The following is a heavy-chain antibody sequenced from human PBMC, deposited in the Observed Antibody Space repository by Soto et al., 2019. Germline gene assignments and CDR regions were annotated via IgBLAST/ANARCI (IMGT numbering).Heavy chain of an antibody. V-gene: IGHV3-9*01. CDR1: GLTFDDYA. Sequence: PGGSLRLSCAASGLTFDDYARHWVRQAPGKGLEWVSGISWNSGSIGYADSVKGRFTISRDNAKNSLYLQMNSLRAEDTALYYCAKARDPQWLVGGGAFDIWGQGTMVTVSS. D-gene: IGHD6-19*01. CDR2: ISWNSGSI. J-gene: IGHJ3*02. CDR3: AKARDPQWLVGGGAFDI.